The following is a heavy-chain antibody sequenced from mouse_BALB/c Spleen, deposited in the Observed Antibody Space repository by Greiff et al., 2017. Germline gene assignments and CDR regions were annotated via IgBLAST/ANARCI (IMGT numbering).Heavy chain of an antibody. J-gene: IGHJ1*01. Sequence: VQLQQSGPELVKPGASVRISCKASGYTFTSYYIHWVKQRPGQGLEWIGWIYPGNVNTKYNEKFKGKATLTADKSSSTAYMQLSSLTSEDSAVYFCARHYYGSSHWYFDVWGAGTTVTVSS. CDR2: IYPGNVNT. V-gene: IGHV1S56*01. CDR1: GYTFTSYY. D-gene: IGHD1-1*01. CDR3: ARHYYGSSHWYFDV.